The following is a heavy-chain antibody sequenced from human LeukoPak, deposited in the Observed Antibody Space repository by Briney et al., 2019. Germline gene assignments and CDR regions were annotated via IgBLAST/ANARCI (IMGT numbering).Heavy chain of an antibody. Sequence: GALVKVSCKASGYTFTGYYMHWVRQAPGQGLEWMGWINPNSGGTNYVQKFQGRVTMTRDTSISTAYMELSRLRSDDTAVYYCARGRPSHYDFWSGYYEDFDYWGQGTLVTVSS. CDR3: ARGRPSHYDFWSGYYEDFDY. D-gene: IGHD3-3*01. CDR2: INPNSGGT. J-gene: IGHJ4*02. V-gene: IGHV1-2*02. CDR1: GYTFTGYY.